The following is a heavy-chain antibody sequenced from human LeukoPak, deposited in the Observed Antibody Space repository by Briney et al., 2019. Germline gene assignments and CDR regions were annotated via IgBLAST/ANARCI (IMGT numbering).Heavy chain of an antibody. J-gene: IGHJ1*01. Sequence: GGSLRFSCAASGLTFDNFDMIWVRQAPGKGLEWVSLITGDGHTTFYADSVKGRFTISRDNSRNSLYLQLNSLKTEDTALYYCASLGSVVSGSFRGGYFQHWGQGTLVAVSP. CDR1: GLTFDNFD. D-gene: IGHD1-26*01. CDR2: ITGDGHTT. V-gene: IGHV3-43*02. CDR3: ASLGSVVSGSFRGGYFQH.